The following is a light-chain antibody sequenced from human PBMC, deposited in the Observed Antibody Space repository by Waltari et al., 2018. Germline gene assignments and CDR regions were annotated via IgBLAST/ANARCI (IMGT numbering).Light chain of an antibody. J-gene: IGLJ1*01. V-gene: IGLV3-21*04. CDR2: YDS. CDR1: NIGSYS. Sequence: SYVLTQPPSVSVAPGETARITCGGDNIGSYSVHWYQQKPGQAPVLVIRYDSDRPSGCPERFSGSNSANTATLTISRVEAGDEANYYCQVWHAALDPGVFGTGTEVTV. CDR3: QVWHAALDPGV.